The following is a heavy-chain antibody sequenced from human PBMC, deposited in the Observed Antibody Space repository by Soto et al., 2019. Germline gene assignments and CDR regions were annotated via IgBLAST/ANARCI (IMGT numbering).Heavy chain of an antibody. CDR2: IYYSGST. CDR3: ARELGYFQH. D-gene: IGHD3-10*01. Sequence: PSETLSLTCTVSGGSISGYYWSWIRQPPGKGLEWIGYIYYSGSTNYNPSLKSRVTISVDTSKNQFSLKLSSVTAADTAVYYCARELGYFQHWGQATLVTVSS. J-gene: IGHJ1*01. CDR1: GGSISGYY. V-gene: IGHV4-59*01.